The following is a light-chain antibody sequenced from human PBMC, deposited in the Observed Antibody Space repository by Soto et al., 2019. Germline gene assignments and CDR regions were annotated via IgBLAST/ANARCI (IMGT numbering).Light chain of an antibody. Sequence: ENVLTQSPGTLSLSPGERATLSCRASQSVSGSYLAWYQQKPGQAPRLLIYGASIRATGIPDRFSGSGSGTDFTLIISRLEPEDFAVYYCHQYGSSPWTFGQGTNVYIK. V-gene: IGKV3-20*01. J-gene: IGKJ1*01. CDR3: HQYGSSPWT. CDR1: QSVSGSY. CDR2: GAS.